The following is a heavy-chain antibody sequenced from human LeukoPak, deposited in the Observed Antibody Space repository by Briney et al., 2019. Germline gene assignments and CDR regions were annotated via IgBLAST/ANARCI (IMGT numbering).Heavy chain of an antibody. V-gene: IGHV4-61*01. CDR1: GYSISSGYY. CDR2: IYYSGST. CDR3: ARGRREDPNWNDVVYDYYYYYYMDV. Sequence: SETLSLTCTVSGYSISSGYYWSWIRQPPGKGLEWIGYIYYSGSTNYNPSLKSRVTISVDTSKNQFSLKLSSVTAADTAVYYCARGRREDPNWNDVVYDYYYYYYMDVWGKGTTVTVSS. D-gene: IGHD1-1*01. J-gene: IGHJ6*03.